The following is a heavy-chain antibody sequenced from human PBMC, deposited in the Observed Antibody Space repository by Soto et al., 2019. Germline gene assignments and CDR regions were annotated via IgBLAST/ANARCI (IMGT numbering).Heavy chain of an antibody. J-gene: IGHJ4*02. CDR3: ARHLYYYDSSGSRTYYFDY. CDR2: IYYSGST. V-gene: IGHV4-39*01. CDR1: GGSISSSSYY. Sequence: QLQLQESGPGLVKPSETLSLTCTVSGGSISSSSYYWGWIRQPPGKGLEWIGSIYYSGSTYYNPSLKSRVTISVDTSKNQFSLKLSSVTAADTAVYYCARHLYYYDSSGSRTYYFDYWGQGTLVTVSS. D-gene: IGHD3-22*01.